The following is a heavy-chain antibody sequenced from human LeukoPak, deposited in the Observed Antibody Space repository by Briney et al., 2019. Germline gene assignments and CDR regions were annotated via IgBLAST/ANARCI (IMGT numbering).Heavy chain of an antibody. CDR2: IFYSGST. CDR1: GGSICSYY. J-gene: IGHJ4*02. D-gene: IGHD6-19*01. Sequence: KPSETLSLTCTVSGGSICSYYWTWIRQPPGKGLEWIGFIFYSGSTNYNPSLKSRVTISLDTSKNQFSLRLGSVTAADTAVYYCARLGYSSRWYSVVEYWGPGSLVTVSS. CDR3: ARLGYSSRWYSVVEY. V-gene: IGHV4-59*01.